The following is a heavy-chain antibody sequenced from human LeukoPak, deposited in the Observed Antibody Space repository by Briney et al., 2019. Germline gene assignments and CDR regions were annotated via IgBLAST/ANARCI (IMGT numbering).Heavy chain of an antibody. CDR3: ATDRSGSYYFDY. CDR2: FDPEDGET. CDR1: GYTLTELS. D-gene: IGHD1-26*01. J-gene: IGHJ4*02. V-gene: IGHV1-24*01. Sequence: ASVTVSCTVSGYTLTELSMHWVRQAPGKGLEWMGGFDPEDGETIYAQKFQGRVTMTEDTSTDTAYMELSSLRSEDTAAYYCATDRSGSYYFDYWGQGTLVTVSS.